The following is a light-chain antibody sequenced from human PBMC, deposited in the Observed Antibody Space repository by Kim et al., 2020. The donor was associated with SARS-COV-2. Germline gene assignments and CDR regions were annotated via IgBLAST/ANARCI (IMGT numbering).Light chain of an antibody. Sequence: QSVLTQPPSVSGAPGQRVTISCTGSSSNIGAYYDVHWYQQLPGTAPKVLIYGNSNRPSGVPDRFSGSKSGSSASLAITGLQAEDEADYYCQSYDSTLSGYVFGSGTKVTFL. V-gene: IGLV1-40*01. CDR1: SSNIGAYYD. CDR2: GNS. CDR3: QSYDSTLSGYV. J-gene: IGLJ1*01.